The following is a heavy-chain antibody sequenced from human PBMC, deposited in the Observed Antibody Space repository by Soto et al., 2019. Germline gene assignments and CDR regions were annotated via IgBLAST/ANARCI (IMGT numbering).Heavy chain of an antibody. CDR3: AKNRYCSGGSCYSHRSYYYGMDV. CDR2: ISYDGTNK. CDR1: GFTFSTYG. J-gene: IGHJ6*02. Sequence: GSLRLSCAASGFTFSTYGIHWVRQAPGKGLEWVAVISYDGTNKYYADSVRGRFTISRDNSKNTLYLQMDSLRAEDTAVYYCAKNRYCSGGSCYSHRSYYYGMDVWGQGTTVTVSS. V-gene: IGHV3-30*18. D-gene: IGHD2-15*01.